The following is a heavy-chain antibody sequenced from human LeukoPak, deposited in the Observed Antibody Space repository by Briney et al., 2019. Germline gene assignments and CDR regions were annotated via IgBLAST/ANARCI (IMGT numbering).Heavy chain of an antibody. CDR3: ARGGQWELLYGWYFDL. D-gene: IGHD1-26*01. J-gene: IGHJ2*01. CDR2: IYYSGST. CDR1: GGSISSSSYY. Sequence: SETLSLTCTVSGGSISSSSYYWGWIRQPPGNGLEWIGSIYYSGSTYYNPSLKSRVTISVDTSKNQFSLKLSSVTAADTAVYYCARGGQWELLYGWYFDLWGRGTLVTVSS. V-gene: IGHV4-39*01.